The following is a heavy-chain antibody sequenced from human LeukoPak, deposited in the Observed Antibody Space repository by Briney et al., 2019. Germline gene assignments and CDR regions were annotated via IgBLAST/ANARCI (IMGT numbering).Heavy chain of an antibody. D-gene: IGHD3-22*01. V-gene: IGHV3-20*01. Sequence: SGGSLRLSCAASGFTFDDYGTSWVRQAPGKGLEWVSGINWNGGSTGYADSVKGRFTISRDNAKNSLYLQMNSLRAEDTALYHCAREGSGYYDYWGQGTLVTVSS. J-gene: IGHJ4*02. CDR2: INWNGGST. CDR3: AREGSGYYDY. CDR1: GFTFDDYG.